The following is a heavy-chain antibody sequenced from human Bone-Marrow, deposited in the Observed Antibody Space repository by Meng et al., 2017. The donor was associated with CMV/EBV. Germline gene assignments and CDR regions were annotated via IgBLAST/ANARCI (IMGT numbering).Heavy chain of an antibody. CDR1: GFNFIRYT. D-gene: IGHD2-2*01. J-gene: IGHJ5*02. CDR3: ARDPDRDIVVVPAAMGWFDP. V-gene: IGHV3-30*04. CDR2: ISYDGSNK. Sequence: GGSLRLSCATSGFNFIRYTMTWVRQAPGKGLEWVAVISYDGSNKYYADSVKGRFTISRDNSKNTLYLQMNSLRAEDTAVYYCARDPDRDIVVVPAAMGWFDPWGQGTLVTGSS.